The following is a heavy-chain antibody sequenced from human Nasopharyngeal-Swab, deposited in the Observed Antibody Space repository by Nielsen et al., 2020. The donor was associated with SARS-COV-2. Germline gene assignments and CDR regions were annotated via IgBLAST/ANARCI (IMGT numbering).Heavy chain of an antibody. Sequence: GESLKISCAASGFTFSSYAMSWVRQAPGKGLEWVSAISGSGGSTYYADSVKGRFTTFRDNSKNTLYLQMNSLRAEDTAVYYCAKEGSRTTVITIYWYFDLWGRGTLVTVSS. J-gene: IGHJ2*01. CDR1: GFTFSSYA. CDR3: AKEGSRTTVITIYWYFDL. CDR2: ISGSGGST. D-gene: IGHD2/OR15-2a*01. V-gene: IGHV3-23*01.